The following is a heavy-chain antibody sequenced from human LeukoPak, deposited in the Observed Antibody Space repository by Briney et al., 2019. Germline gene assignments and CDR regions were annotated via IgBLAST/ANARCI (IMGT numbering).Heavy chain of an antibody. CDR3: ARDRGGDYYDPFDI. V-gene: IGHV3-48*01. CDR1: GFTFSSYS. Sequence: PGGSLRLSCAASGFTFSSYSMNWVRQAPGKGLEWVSYINSSSSTIYYADSVKGRFTISRDNAKNSLYLQMNSLRAEDTAVYYCARDRGGDYYDPFDIWGQGTMVTVSS. CDR2: INSSSSTI. J-gene: IGHJ3*02. D-gene: IGHD3-10*01.